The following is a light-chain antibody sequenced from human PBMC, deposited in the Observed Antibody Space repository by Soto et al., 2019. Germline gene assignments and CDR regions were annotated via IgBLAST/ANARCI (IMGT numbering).Light chain of an antibody. CDR2: ENN. Sequence: QSVLTQPPSVSAAPGQKVTISCSGSSSNIGNNDVSWYQQLPGTAPKLLISENNERPSGIPDRFSGSKSGTSATLGITGVQTGDEADYYCGAWDGSLSAEVFGGGTKLTVL. CDR1: SSNIGNND. V-gene: IGLV1-51*02. CDR3: GAWDGSLSAEV. J-gene: IGLJ3*02.